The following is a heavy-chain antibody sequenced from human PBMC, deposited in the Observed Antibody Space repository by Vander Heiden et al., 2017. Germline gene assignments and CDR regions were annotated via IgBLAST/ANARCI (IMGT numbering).Heavy chain of an antibody. J-gene: IGHJ4*02. CDR3: ATGRGPDF. CDR1: GFTFSNSW. CDR2: IKQDGSDK. V-gene: IGHV3-7*01. Sequence: GGSLRLSCEASGFTFSNSWMTWVRQIPGKGLEWVANIKQDGSDKFYVDSVKDRFTISRDNAKNSLYLQMNSLTAEDTAVYYCATGRGPDFWGQGTLVTVSS. D-gene: IGHD3-10*01.